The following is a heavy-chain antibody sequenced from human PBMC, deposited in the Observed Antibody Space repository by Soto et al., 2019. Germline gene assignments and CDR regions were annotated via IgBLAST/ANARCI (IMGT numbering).Heavy chain of an antibody. D-gene: IGHD3-3*01. V-gene: IGHV1-18*01. CDR1: GYTFTSYG. CDR3: AREGSGYYPHPYYYYYGMDV. Sequence: ASVKVSCKTSGYTFTSYGISWVQHAPGQRHEWMGWISAYNGNTNYAQKLQGRVTMTTDTSTSTAYMELRSLRSDDTAVYYCAREGSGYYPHPYYYYYGMDVWGQGTTVIVSS. CDR2: ISAYNGNT. J-gene: IGHJ6*02.